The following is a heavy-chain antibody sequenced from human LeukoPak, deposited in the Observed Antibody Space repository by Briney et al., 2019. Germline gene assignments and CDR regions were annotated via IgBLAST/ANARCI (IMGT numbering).Heavy chain of an antibody. CDR2: ISDSGGST. CDR1: GFTFSSYA. D-gene: IGHD3-10*01. V-gene: IGHV3-23*01. J-gene: IGHJ4*02. Sequence: GRSLRLSCAASGFTFSSYAMHWVRQAPGKGPEWVSGISDSGGSTYYADSVKGRFTISRDNSKNTLYLQMNSLRAEDTAVYYCAKDRGAVASPYYFDYWGQGTLVTVSS. CDR3: AKDRGAVASPYYFDY.